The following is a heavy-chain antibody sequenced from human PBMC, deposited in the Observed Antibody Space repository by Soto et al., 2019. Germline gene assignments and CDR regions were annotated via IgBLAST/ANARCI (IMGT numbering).Heavy chain of an antibody. J-gene: IGHJ4*02. CDR1: GVSISSLGYF. Sequence: QLQLQESGPGLVQPSETLSLTCTVSGVSISSLGYFWGWIRQPPGKGLEWIGKISYSGSTYYSPSLKSRVTISADTSKNQLSLRLSSVTAADTAVFHCMNYNSGWKYWGQGTVVTVSS. D-gene: IGHD5-12*01. CDR3: MNYNSGWKY. CDR2: ISYSGST. V-gene: IGHV4-39*01.